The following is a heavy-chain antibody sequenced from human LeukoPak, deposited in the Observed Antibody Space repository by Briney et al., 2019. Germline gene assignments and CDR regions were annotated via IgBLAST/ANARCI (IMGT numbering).Heavy chain of an antibody. CDR1: GFTFSNYA. D-gene: IGHD3-22*01. Sequence: PGGSLRLSCAASGFTFSNYAMSWVRQAPGKGLDWVSGISGSGGITYYADSVKGRFTISRDYSKNTLYLQMNSLRAEDTAVYFCAIFGYGLQTFDFWGQGTMVTVSS. CDR2: ISGSGGIT. V-gene: IGHV3-23*01. CDR3: AIFGYGLQTFDF. J-gene: IGHJ3*01.